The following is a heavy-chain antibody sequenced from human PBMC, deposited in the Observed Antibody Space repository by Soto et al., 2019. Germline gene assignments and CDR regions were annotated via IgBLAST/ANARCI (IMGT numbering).Heavy chain of an antibody. J-gene: IGHJ4*02. V-gene: IGHV4-59*08. D-gene: IGHD3-3*01. CDR1: GGSISSYY. CDR3: ARSHLNYDFWSGSTRFDY. CDR2: IYYSGST. Sequence: QVQLQESGPGLVKPSETLSLTCTVSGGSISSYYWNWIRQPPGKGLEWIGYIYYSGSTHYNPSLKSRVTISLDTSKNQCSLKLNSVTAADTAVYYCARSHLNYDFWSGSTRFDYWGQGTLVTVSS.